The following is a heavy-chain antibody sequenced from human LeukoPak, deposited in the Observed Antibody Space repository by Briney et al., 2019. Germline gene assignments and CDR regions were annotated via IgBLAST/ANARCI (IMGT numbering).Heavy chain of an antibody. D-gene: IGHD3-3*01. J-gene: IGHJ4*02. CDR3: ARVSSSYYDFWSGYYTGSCLGY. CDR2: ISYDGSNK. CDR1: GFTFSSYA. V-gene: IGHV3-30-3*01. Sequence: GRSLRLSCAASGFTFSSYAMHWVRQAPGKGLEWVAVISYDGSNKYYADSVKGRFTISRDNSKNTLYLQMNSLRAEDTALYYCARVSSSYYDFWSGYYTGSCLGYWGQGTLVTVSS.